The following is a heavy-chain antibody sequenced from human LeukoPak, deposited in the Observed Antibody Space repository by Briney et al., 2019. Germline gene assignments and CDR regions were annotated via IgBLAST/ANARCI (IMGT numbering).Heavy chain of an antibody. Sequence: GGSLRLSCAASGFTFSSYAMHWVRQAPGKGLEYVSAISSNGGSTYYANSVKGRFTISRDNSKNTLYLQMGSLRAEDMAVYYCARDTLYDSSGYTWYFDLWGRGTLVTVSS. CDR1: GFTFSSYA. J-gene: IGHJ2*01. V-gene: IGHV3-64*01. CDR2: ISSNGGST. D-gene: IGHD3-22*01. CDR3: ARDTLYDSSGYTWYFDL.